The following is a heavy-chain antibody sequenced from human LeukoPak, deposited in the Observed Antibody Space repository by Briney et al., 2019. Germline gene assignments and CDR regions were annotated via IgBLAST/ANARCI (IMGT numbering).Heavy chain of an antibody. J-gene: IGHJ3*02. Sequence: SETLSLTCTVSGGSISSSSYYWDWIRQPPGKGLEWIGSIYYSGSTYYNPSLKRRVTISVDTSKNQFSLKLSSVTAADTAVYYCARPQRWLQTTAAFDIWGQGTMVTVSS. V-gene: IGHV4-39*01. CDR3: ARPQRWLQTTAAFDI. CDR1: GGSISSSSYY. CDR2: IYYSGST. D-gene: IGHD5-24*01.